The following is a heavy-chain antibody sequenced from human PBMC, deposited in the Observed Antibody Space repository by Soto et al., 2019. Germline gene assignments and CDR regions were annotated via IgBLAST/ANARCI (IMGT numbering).Heavy chain of an antibody. CDR3: ARDKVRLQLGGNYYYILDV. CDR2: IMPIFRTP. D-gene: IGHD1-1*01. J-gene: IGHJ6*02. CDR1: GGTFSNSA. Sequence: QVQLEQSGAEVKKPGSSVKVSCKASGGTFSNSAISWVRQAPGQGLEWMGGIMPIFRTPDYAQKFQGRVTLTADESTSTAYMELSGLRSDDTAVYYWARDKVRLQLGGNYYYILDVWGQGTTVTVSS. V-gene: IGHV1-69*12.